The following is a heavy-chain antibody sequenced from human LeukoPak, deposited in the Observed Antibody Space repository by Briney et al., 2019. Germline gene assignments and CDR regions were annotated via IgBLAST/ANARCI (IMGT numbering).Heavy chain of an antibody. Sequence: SETLSLTCTVSGGSISSYYWSWIRQPPGKGLEWIGYIYYSGSTNYNPSLKSRVTISVDTSKNQFSLKLSSVTAADTAVYYCARGVVYAIENWYFDLWGRGTLVTVSS. CDR3: ARGVVYAIENWYFDL. D-gene: IGHD2-8*02. V-gene: IGHV4-59*01. CDR1: GGSISSYY. J-gene: IGHJ2*01. CDR2: IYYSGST.